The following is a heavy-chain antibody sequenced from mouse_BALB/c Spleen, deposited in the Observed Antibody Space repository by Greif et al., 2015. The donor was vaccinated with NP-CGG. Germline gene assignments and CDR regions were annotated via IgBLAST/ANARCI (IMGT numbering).Heavy chain of an antibody. V-gene: IGHV1S130*01. Sequence: QVQLQQSGSVLVRPGASVKLSCKASGYTFTSSWMHWAKQRPGQGLEWIGEIHPNSGNTNYNEKFKGKATLTVDTSSSTAYVDLSSLTSEDSAVYYCARSDYYYGSSFDYWGLGTTLTVSS. J-gene: IGHJ2*01. CDR3: ARSDYYYGSSFDY. D-gene: IGHD1-1*01. CDR2: IHPNSGNT. CDR1: GYTFTSSW.